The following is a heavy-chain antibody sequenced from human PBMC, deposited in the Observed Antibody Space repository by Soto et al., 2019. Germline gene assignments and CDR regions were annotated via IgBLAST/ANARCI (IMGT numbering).Heavy chain of an antibody. Sequence: QVQLQQWGAGLLKPSETLSLTCAVYGGSFSGYYWSWIRQTPGKGLEWIGEINHSGSTNYNPSLKSRVTIVVGTTKNLSALKLTSVTAADTAVYYCAGGGGSYDNNKGAYWGQGALVAVSS. J-gene: IGHJ4*02. CDR3: AGGGGSYDNNKGAY. V-gene: IGHV4-34*01. D-gene: IGHD3-10*01. CDR2: INHSGST. CDR1: GGSFSGYY.